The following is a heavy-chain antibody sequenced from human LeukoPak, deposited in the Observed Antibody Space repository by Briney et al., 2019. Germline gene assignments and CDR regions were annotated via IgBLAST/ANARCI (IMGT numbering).Heavy chain of an antibody. D-gene: IGHD3-22*01. J-gene: IGHJ3*02. CDR1: GFTSEDYN. CDR2: ISSSGDAT. CDR3: ARDGNYDSTGYYYPHDAFDI. V-gene: IGHV3-48*01. Sequence: GGSLRLSCATSGFTSEDYNINWARQAPGKGLEWVSYISSSGDATYYADSVKGRFIISRDDAKSSVYLQMSSLRAEDTAVYYCARDGNYDSTGYYYPHDAFDIWGQGTMVTVSS.